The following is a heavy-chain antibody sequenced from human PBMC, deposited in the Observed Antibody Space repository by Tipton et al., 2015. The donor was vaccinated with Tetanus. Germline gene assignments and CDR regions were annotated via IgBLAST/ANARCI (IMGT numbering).Heavy chain of an antibody. CDR1: GGSFSGHY. CDR3: AKHGDRDTIGHHFDY. D-gene: IGHD4-17*01. Sequence: TLSLTCAVYGGSFSGHYWSWMRQPPGKGLEWIGEVHHSGSTKYNPSLESRVTILADTSKDQFSLRLSSVTAADTALYYCAKHGDRDTIGHHFDYWTQGTLVTVSS. V-gene: IGHV4-34*01. CDR2: VHHSGST. J-gene: IGHJ4*02.